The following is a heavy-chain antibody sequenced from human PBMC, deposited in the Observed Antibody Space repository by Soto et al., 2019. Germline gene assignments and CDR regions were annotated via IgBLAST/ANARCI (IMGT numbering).Heavy chain of an antibody. CDR3: ARDRCSSTSCARGYWHCDL. V-gene: IGHV1-69*08. D-gene: IGHD2-2*01. J-gene: IGHJ2*01. CDR2: IITVLGLP. CDR1: GGTFSSYT. Sequence: QVQLVQSGAEVKKPGSSVTVSCKASGGTFSSYTFSWVRQAPGQGLEWMGRIITVLGLPNYAQKFQGRVTMTADKSPSTAYMELSSLRYADTALYYCARDRCSSTSCARGYWHCDLWGRGTLVTVSS.